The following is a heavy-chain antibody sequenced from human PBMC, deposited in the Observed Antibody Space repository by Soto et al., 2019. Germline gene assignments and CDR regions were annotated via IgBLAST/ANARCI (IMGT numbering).Heavy chain of an antibody. V-gene: IGHV3-53*01. CDR2: IYSGGYT. J-gene: IGHJ4*02. CDR1: GFTVSNNY. Sequence: EVQLVESGGGLIQPGGSLRLSCAVSGFTVSNNYMSWVRQAPGKGLEGVSVIYSGGYTAYGDSVKGRFTISRDNSKNTLNVKRKALGADERAVFVGAPNRGGGGYWGQGTLVTVSS. D-gene: IGHD3-10*01. CDR3: APNRGGGGY.